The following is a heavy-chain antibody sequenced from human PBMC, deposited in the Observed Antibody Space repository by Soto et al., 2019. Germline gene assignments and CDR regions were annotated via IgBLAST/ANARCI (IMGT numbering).Heavy chain of an antibody. CDR3: ARDLISDYDFWSGYLYATLDY. Sequence: QVQLVQSGAEVKKPGSSVKVSCKASGGTFSSYAISWVRQAPGQGLEWMGGSIPIFGTANYAQKFQGRVTINADESTSTVYMELSSLRSEDTAVYYCARDLISDYDFWSGYLYATLDYWGQGTLVTVSS. J-gene: IGHJ4*02. V-gene: IGHV1-69*01. CDR1: GGTFSSYA. D-gene: IGHD3-3*01. CDR2: SIPIFGTA.